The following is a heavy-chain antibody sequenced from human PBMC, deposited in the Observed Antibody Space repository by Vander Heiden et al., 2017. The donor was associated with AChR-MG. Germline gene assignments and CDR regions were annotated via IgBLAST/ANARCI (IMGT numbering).Heavy chain of an antibody. D-gene: IGHD3-10*01. Sequence: QVQLVESGGGVVQPGASLRLSWAASGFTFSGYGRHWVRQVQGKGLEWVAFIRYDGSNKYYADSVKGRFTISRDNSKNTLYLQMNSLRAEDTAVYYCAKDDRFYGSGRDYYYGMDVWGQGTTVTVSS. CDR1: GFTFSGYG. J-gene: IGHJ6*02. CDR3: AKDDRFYGSGRDYYYGMDV. CDR2: IRYDGSNK. V-gene: IGHV3-30*02.